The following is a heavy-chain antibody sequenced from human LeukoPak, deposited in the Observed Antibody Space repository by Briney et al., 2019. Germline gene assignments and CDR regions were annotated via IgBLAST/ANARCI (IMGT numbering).Heavy chain of an antibody. CDR3: ARGKMSTGSSWFGH. J-gene: IGHJ5*02. Sequence: ASVKVSCKASGYMFASYTISWVRRAPGQGLEWMGWISVYNDNTNYAQKFRGRVTMTADISTSTAYLELGSLRSEDTAVYYCARGKMSTGSSWFGHWGQGTPVTVSS. V-gene: IGHV1-18*01. D-gene: IGHD6-13*01. CDR1: GYMFASYT. CDR2: ISVYNDNT.